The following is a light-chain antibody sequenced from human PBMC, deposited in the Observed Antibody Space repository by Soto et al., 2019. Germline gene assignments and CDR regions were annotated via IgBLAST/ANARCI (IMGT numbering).Light chain of an antibody. J-gene: IGKJ2*01. CDR1: QSVSSNY. CDR3: QQYGSSSYT. Sequence: DIVLTQSPDTLSLSPGERATLSCRASQSVSSNYLAWYQQKPGQAPRLRIYGAATRATGIPDRFSGSGSGTDFTLTISRLEPEDFAVYYCQQYGSSSYTFGQGTRLEIK. V-gene: IGKV3-20*01. CDR2: GAA.